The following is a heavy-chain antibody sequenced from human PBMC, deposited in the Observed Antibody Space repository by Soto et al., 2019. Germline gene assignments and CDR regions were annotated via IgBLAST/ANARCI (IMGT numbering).Heavy chain of an antibody. CDR3: ARETPRGSYRTFFDY. Sequence: SETLSLTCTVSGGSVSSGSYYWSWIRQPPGKGLEWIGYIYYSGSTNYNPSLRSRVTISVDTSKNQFSLKLSSVTAADTAVYYCARETPRGSYRTFFDYWGQGTLVTVSS. D-gene: IGHD1-26*01. J-gene: IGHJ4*02. V-gene: IGHV4-61*01. CDR1: GGSVSSGSYY. CDR2: IYYSGST.